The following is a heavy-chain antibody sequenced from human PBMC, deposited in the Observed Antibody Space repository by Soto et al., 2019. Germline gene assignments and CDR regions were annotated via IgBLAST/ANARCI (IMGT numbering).Heavy chain of an antibody. CDR2: IDPSDSYT. D-gene: IGHD3-3*01. Sequence: PGESLKISCKGSGDSFTSYWISWVRQMPGKGLEWMGRIDPSDSYTNYSPSFQGHVTISADKSISTAYLQWSSLKASDTAMYYCARHYDFWSGYYYYYGMDVWGQGTTVTVSS. J-gene: IGHJ6*02. CDR1: GDSFTSYW. CDR3: ARHYDFWSGYYYYYGMDV. V-gene: IGHV5-10-1*01.